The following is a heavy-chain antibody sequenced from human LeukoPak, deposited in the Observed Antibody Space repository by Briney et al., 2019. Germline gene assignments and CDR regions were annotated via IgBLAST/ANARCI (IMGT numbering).Heavy chain of an antibody. V-gene: IGHV1-46*01. CDR1: GDTFSSYA. D-gene: IGHD4-23*01. J-gene: IGHJ4*02. Sequence: ASVKVSCKASGDTFSSYAISWVRQAPGQGLEWMGIINPSGGSTSYAQKFQGRVTMTRDMSTSTVYMELSSLRSEDTAVYYCARAYYGGNSVYLPFYWGQGTLVTVSS. CDR3: ARAYYGGNSVYLPFY. CDR2: INPSGGST.